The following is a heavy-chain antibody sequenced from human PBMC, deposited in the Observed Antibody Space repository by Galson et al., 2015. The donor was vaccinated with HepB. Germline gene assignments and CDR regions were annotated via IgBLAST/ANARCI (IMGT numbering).Heavy chain of an antibody. J-gene: IGHJ4*02. CDR2: INQDGAKK. V-gene: IGHV3-7*03. D-gene: IGHD3-22*01. CDR1: GFTFSSYW. CDR3: ARDSTYYDGSAYYDNLDS. Sequence: SLRLSCAASGFTFSSYWMTWVRQAPGKGLEWVANINQDGAKKNYVDSVKGRFTISRDNAKNSLYLEMNSLRAEDTAVYHCARDSTYYDGSAYYDNLDSWGQGTLVTASS.